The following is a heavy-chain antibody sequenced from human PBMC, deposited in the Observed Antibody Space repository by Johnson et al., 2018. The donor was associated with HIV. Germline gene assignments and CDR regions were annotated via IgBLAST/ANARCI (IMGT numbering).Heavy chain of an antibody. CDR3: ARGRPYNWTDLHALDI. V-gene: IGHV3-30*02. D-gene: IGHD1-20*01. CDR2: IRYDGSYK. Sequence: QMQLVESGGGVVQPGGSLRLSCAASGFTFSSYGMHWVRQAPGKGLEWVAFIRYDGSYKYYADSVKGRFTISRDNSKNTLYRQMNSLRAEDTAVYYCARGRPYNWTDLHALDIWGQGTMVTVSS. J-gene: IGHJ3*02. CDR1: GFTFSSYG.